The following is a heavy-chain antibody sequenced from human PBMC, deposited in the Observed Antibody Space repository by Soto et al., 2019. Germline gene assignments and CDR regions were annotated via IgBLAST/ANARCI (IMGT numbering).Heavy chain of an antibody. CDR1: GFSLSNAGLG. CDR2: IFSNDEK. V-gene: IGHV2-26*04. D-gene: IGHD6-13*01. Sequence: QVTVKESGPVLVKPTETLTLTCTVSGFSLSNAGLGVSWIRQPPGKALEWLAHIFSNDEKSYSTSLKSRLTISKDTSKSQVVLIMTNMAPVDTATYYCASTYSTSWYWFDPWGQGTLVTGSS. J-gene: IGHJ5*02. CDR3: ASTYSTSWYWFDP.